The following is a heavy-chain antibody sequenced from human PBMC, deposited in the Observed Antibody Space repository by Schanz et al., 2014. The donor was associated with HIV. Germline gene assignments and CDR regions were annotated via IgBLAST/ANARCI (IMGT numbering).Heavy chain of an antibody. CDR3: ARGRGTYNSGYYDPPEF. J-gene: IGHJ4*02. CDR1: GFTFSSYA. CDR2: ITGSGGNT. V-gene: IGHV3-23*01. D-gene: IGHD3-22*01. Sequence: EVQVWESGGGLVQPGGSLRLSCTASGFTFSSYAMSWVRQAPGKGLEWVSLITGSGGNTYYAGSLKGRFTISRDNSKNTVYLQMHSLRAEDTATYYCARGRGTYNSGYYDPPEFWGQGTLVTVSS.